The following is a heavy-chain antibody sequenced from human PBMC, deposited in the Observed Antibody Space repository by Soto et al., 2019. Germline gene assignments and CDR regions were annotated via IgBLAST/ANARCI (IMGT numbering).Heavy chain of an antibody. D-gene: IGHD5-12*01. Sequence: GGSLRLSCAASGFTFSSYGMHWVRQAPGKGLEWVAVIWYDGSNKYYPDSVKGRFTISRENSKNTLYLQMNSLRAEDTAVYYCARTIVATYYGMDVWGQGTTVTVSS. J-gene: IGHJ6*01. CDR2: IWYDGSNK. CDR3: ARTIVATYYGMDV. V-gene: IGHV3-33*01. CDR1: GFTFSSYG.